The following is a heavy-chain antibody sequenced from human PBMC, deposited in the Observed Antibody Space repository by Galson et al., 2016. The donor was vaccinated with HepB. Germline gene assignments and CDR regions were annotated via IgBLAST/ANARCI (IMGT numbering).Heavy chain of an antibody. Sequence: SVKVSCKASGYTFNNYHIHWVRQAPGQGLEWMGLINPSLGTVSYAQLFRGRLTMTRDTSTSTVYLDLTSLRSEDTAVYYCARGYNSFDYWGQGTLVTVSS. J-gene: IGHJ4*02. CDR3: ARGYNSFDY. D-gene: IGHD5-12*01. CDR1: GYTFNNYH. V-gene: IGHV1-46*02. CDR2: INPSLGTV.